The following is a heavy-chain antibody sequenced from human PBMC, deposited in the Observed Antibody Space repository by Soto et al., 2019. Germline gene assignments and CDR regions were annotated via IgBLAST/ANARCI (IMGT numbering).Heavy chain of an antibody. J-gene: IGHJ4*02. CDR1: GDSISSSSYY. CDR3: ARGRGCFDY. Sequence: QLQLQESGPGLVKPSETLSLTCTVSGDSISSSSYYWGWIRQPPGKGLEWIGSIYYSGNTYQNPSLXXRXTXXVDTSKKQFSLKLSSVTAADTAVYYCARGRGCFDYWGQGTLVMVSS. V-gene: IGHV4-39*01. D-gene: IGHD1-26*01. CDR2: IYYSGNT.